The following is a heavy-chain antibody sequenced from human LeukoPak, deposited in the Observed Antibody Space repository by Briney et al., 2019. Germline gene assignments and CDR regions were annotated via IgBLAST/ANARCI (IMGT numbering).Heavy chain of an antibody. J-gene: IGHJ5*02. Sequence: SETLSLTCAVSGGSISSGGYSWSWIRQPPGKGLEWIGCIYHSGSTYYNPSLKSRVTISVDRSKNQFSLKLSSVTAADTAVYYCATLSIMITFGGVSAWFDPWGQGTLVTVSS. CDR3: ATLSIMITFGGVSAWFDP. CDR1: GGSISSGGYS. D-gene: IGHD3-16*01. CDR2: IYHSGST. V-gene: IGHV4-30-2*01.